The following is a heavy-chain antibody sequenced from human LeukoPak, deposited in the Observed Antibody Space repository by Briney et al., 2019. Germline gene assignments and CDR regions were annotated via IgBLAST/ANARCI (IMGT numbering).Heavy chain of an antibody. V-gene: IGHV3-53*01. Sequence: GGSLRLSCAVSGFTVSSNYMSWVRQAPGKGLEWVSVIYSGGSTDYADSVKGRFTISRDNSKNTLYLQMNSLRAEDTAVYYCAREGIAANYYYGMDVWGQGTAVTVSS. J-gene: IGHJ6*02. CDR1: GFTVSSNY. D-gene: IGHD6-13*01. CDR3: AREGIAANYYYGMDV. CDR2: IYSGGST.